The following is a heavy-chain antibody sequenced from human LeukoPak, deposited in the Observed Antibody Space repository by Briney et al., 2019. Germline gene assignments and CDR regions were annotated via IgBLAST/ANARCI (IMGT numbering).Heavy chain of an antibody. V-gene: IGHV4-59*01. Sequence: SETLSLTCTVSGGSISSYYWSWIRQPPGKGLEWIGYIYYSGSTNYNPSLKSRVTISVDTSKNQFSLKLSSVTAADTAVYYCARGGYYVWYSLGYWGQGTLVTVSS. D-gene: IGHD3-3*01. CDR3: ARGGYYVWYSLGY. CDR2: IYYSGST. CDR1: GGSISSYY. J-gene: IGHJ4*02.